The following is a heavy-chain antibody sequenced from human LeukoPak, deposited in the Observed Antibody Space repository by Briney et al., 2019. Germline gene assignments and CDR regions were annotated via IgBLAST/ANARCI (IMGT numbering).Heavy chain of an antibody. V-gene: IGHV3-64D*06. CDR2: ISSSGGGT. Sequence: GGSLRLSCSASGFTFSSYAMHWVRQAPGKGLEYVSAISSSGGGTYYADSVKGRFTISRDNSKNTLYLQMSSLRAEDTAVYYCVNYSNSCYDPWGQGTLVTVSS. CDR3: VNYSNSCYDP. CDR1: GFTFSSYA. J-gene: IGHJ5*02. D-gene: IGHD6-13*01.